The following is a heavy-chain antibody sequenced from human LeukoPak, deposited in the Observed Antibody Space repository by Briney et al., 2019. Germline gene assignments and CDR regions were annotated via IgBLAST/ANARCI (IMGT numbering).Heavy chain of an antibody. CDR1: GFTFSSYE. D-gene: IGHD1-26*01. Sequence: GGSLRLSCAASGFTFSSYEMNWVRRAPGKGLEWVSYISSSGSTIYYADSVKGRFTISRDNAKNSLYLQMNSLRAEDTAVYYCARDPGRAFDYWGQGTLVTVSS. CDR2: ISSSGSTI. J-gene: IGHJ4*02. V-gene: IGHV3-48*03. CDR3: ARDPGRAFDY.